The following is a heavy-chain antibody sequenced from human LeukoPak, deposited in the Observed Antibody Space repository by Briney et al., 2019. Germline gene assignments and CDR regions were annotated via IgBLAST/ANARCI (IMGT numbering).Heavy chain of an antibody. CDR2: IWYDGSNQ. D-gene: IGHD3-10*01. V-gene: IGHV3-33*01. Sequence: GRSLRLSCAASGFTFSSYGMHWVRQAPGKGLEWVAVIWYDGSNQYYADSVKGRFTISRDNSKNTLYLQMNSLRAEDTAVYYCARDRSDYYGSGSYYPPWFDPWGQGTLVTVSS. CDR1: GFTFSSYG. CDR3: ARDRSDYYGSGSYYPPWFDP. J-gene: IGHJ5*02.